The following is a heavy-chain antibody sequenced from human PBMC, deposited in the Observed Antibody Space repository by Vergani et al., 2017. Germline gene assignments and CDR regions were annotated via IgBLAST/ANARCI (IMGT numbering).Heavy chain of an antibody. CDR3: ARDLQADTATTPRKFAPSYYYYYGMDV. J-gene: IGHJ6*02. CDR1: GFTFSSYA. V-gene: IGHV3-30-3*01. Sequence: QVQLVESGGGVVQPGRSLRLSCAASGFTFSSYAMHWVRQAPGKGLEWVAVISYDGSNKYYADSVKGRFTISRDNSKNTLYLQMNSLRAEDTAVYYCARDLQADTATTPRKFAPSYYYYYGMDVWGQGTTVTVSS. D-gene: IGHD5-18*01. CDR2: ISYDGSNK.